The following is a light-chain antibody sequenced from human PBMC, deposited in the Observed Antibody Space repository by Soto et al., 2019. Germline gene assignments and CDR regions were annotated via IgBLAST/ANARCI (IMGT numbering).Light chain of an antibody. J-gene: IGKJ5*01. CDR1: QSISSY. CDR3: QQSSSTPIT. CDR2: AAS. Sequence: PMTQSAASLSASVGDRVTITCRASQSISSYLNWYQQKPGKAPKLLIYAASSLQRGVPSRFSGSGSGTDFTLTISSLQPEDVATYYCQQSSSTPITFGQGTRLEIK. V-gene: IGKV1-39*01.